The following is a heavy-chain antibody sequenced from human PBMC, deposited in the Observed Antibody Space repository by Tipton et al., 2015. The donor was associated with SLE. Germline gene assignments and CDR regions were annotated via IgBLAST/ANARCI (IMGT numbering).Heavy chain of an antibody. Sequence: LRLSCTVSGGSITTGSYYWSWLRQPPGKGLEWVGSIYYSGATHNNPSLKSRVTISADTSKNQFSLRLTSVTAADTAVNYCAKYASGTMFEYWGQGTLVTVSS. D-gene: IGHD3-10*01. CDR1: GGSITTGSYY. V-gene: IGHV4-39*01. CDR3: AKYASGTMFEY. J-gene: IGHJ4*02. CDR2: IYYSGAT.